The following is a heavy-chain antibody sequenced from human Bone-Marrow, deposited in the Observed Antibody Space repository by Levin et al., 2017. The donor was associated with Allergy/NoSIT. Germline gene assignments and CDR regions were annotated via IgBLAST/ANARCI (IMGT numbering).Heavy chain of an antibody. CDR3: AGAGHEDYYFVY. Sequence: GESLKISCAVSGFLCSTCGIYWVRQAPGKGLEWVAGMSYDGLKKDYTDSVKGRFTVSRDTSQNTVHLQMSGLGTEDTALYFCAGAGHEDYYFVYWGQGTLVTVSS. D-gene: IGHD4/OR15-4a*01. CDR1: GFLCSTCG. CDR2: MSYDGLKK. J-gene: IGHJ4*02. V-gene: IGHV3-30*03.